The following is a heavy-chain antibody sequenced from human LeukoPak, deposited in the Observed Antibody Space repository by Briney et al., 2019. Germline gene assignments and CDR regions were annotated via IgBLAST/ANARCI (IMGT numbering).Heavy chain of an antibody. Sequence: SETLSLTCAVYGGSFSGYYWSWIRQPPGKGLEWIGEINHSGSTNYNPSLKSRVTISVDTSKNQFSLKLSSVTAADTAVYYCASGVFGVVIADCDILTGYNYWGQGTLVTVSS. D-gene: IGHD3-9*01. CDR2: INHSGST. V-gene: IGHV4-34*01. J-gene: IGHJ4*02. CDR3: ASGVFGVVIADCDILTGYNY. CDR1: GGSFSGYY.